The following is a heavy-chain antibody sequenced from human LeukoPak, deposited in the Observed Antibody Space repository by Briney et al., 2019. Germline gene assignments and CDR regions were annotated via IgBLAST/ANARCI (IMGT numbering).Heavy chain of an antibody. D-gene: IGHD3-10*01. Sequence: GGSLRLSCAASGFTFSSYAMSWVRQAPGKGLEWVSAISGSGGSTYYADSVKGRFTISRDNSKNTLYLQMNSLRAEDTAVYYCASGPTYYYGSGSYSPFEFDYWDQGTLVTVSS. J-gene: IGHJ4*02. V-gene: IGHV3-23*01. CDR2: ISGSGGST. CDR1: GFTFSSYA. CDR3: ASGPTYYYGSGSYSPFEFDY.